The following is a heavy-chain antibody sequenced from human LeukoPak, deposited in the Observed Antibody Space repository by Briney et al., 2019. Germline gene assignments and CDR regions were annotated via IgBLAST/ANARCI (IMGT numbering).Heavy chain of an antibody. CDR3: ARIVRDGYNFHFDY. CDR1: GGSISSYY. CDR2: IYYSGST. V-gene: IGHV4-59*08. Sequence: PSETLSLTCTVSGGSISSYYWSWIRQPPGKGLEWIGYIYYSGSTNYNPSLKSRVTISVDTSKNQFSLKLSSVTAADTAVYYCARIVRDGYNFHFDYWGQGTLVTVSS. D-gene: IGHD5-24*01. J-gene: IGHJ4*02.